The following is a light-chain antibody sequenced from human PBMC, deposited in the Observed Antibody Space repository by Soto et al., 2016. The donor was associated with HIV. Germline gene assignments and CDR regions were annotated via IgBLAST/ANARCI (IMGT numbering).Light chain of an antibody. Sequence: DIQMTQSPSSLSASVGDRATITCRASQSIRSYLNWYQQKPGKAPKLLIYAASSLQSGVPSRFSGSASGGTGTDFTLTIDSLQPEDFATYYCQQTDSFPFTFGPGT. V-gene: IGKV1-39*01. CDR1: QSIRSY. CDR2: AAS. CDR3: QQTDSFPFT. J-gene: IGKJ3*01.